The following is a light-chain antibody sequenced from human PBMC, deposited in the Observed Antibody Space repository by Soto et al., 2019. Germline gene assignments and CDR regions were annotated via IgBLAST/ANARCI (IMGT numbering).Light chain of an antibody. CDR1: QTVSSSY. V-gene: IGKV3-20*01. CDR2: GAS. CDR3: QQYASSPWT. J-gene: IGKJ1*01. Sequence: EIVLTQSPGTLSLSPGEGATLSCRASQTVSSSYLAWYQQKPGQAPRLLMYGASSRAAGIPDRFSGSGSGTEFTLTISRLEPEDFAVYSCQQYASSPWTFGQGTKVDI.